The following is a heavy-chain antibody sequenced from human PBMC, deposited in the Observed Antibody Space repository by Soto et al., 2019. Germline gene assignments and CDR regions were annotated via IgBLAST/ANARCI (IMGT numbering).Heavy chain of an antibody. J-gene: IGHJ4*02. CDR2: ISAYNGNT. D-gene: IGHD1-26*01. V-gene: IGHV1-18*01. CDR3: ARDAGVTGELDY. Sequence: VQLVQSGAEVKKPGASVKVSCKASGYTFTSYGISWVRQAPGQGLEWMGWISAYNGNTNYVQKLQGRVTMTTDTPTSTASMELRSLRSDDKAGYYCARDAGVTGELDYWGQGTLVTVSS. CDR1: GYTFTSYG.